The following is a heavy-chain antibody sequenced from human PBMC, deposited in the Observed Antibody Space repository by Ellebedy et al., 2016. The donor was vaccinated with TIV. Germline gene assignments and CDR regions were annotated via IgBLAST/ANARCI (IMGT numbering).Heavy chain of an antibody. D-gene: IGHD3-22*01. CDR3: AKGVYDSSLSGLDV. CDR2: ISSDGSDK. Sequence: GGSLRLXXAASGFRFSSYGMHWVRQAPGKGLEWVAVISSDGSDKYYADSVKGRFTISRDNSKNTLYLRMNSLRAEDTAVYYCAKGVYDSSLSGLDVWGQGTTVTVSS. J-gene: IGHJ6*02. CDR1: GFRFSSYG. V-gene: IGHV3-30*18.